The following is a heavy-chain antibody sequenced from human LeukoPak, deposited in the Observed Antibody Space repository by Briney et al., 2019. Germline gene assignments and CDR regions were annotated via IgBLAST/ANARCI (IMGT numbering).Heavy chain of an antibody. V-gene: IGHV4-59*08. CDR1: GGSITSFY. CDR2: IYQGGTT. J-gene: IGHJ5*02. Sequence: KPSETLSLTCAVSGGSITSFYWSWIRQPPGKGLEYIGHIYQGGTTNYNPSLRSRVTLSIDTSKNQFSLRLTSLTAADTAVYFCARLGYNYGFDPWGQGTLVTVSS. CDR3: ARLGYNYGFDP. D-gene: IGHD5-18*01.